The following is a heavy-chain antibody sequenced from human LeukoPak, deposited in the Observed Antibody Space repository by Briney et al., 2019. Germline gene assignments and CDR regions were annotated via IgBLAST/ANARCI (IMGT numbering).Heavy chain of an antibody. CDR1: GCTFTGYY. D-gene: IGHD6-13*01. Sequence: ASVKVSCKASGCTFTGYYIHWVRQAPGQGLEWMGWINPNSGGTNFAQKFRGRVTMTRDTSITTAYMELTRLKSDDTAVYYCARGGVRTAASSLGYWGQGTLVTVSS. V-gene: IGHV1-2*02. CDR2: INPNSGGT. J-gene: IGHJ4*01. CDR3: ARGGVRTAASSLGY.